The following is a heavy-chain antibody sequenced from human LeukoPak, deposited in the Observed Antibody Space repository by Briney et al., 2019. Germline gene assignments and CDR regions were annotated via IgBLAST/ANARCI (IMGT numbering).Heavy chain of an antibody. Sequence: PGGSLRLSCAASEFTFSSYAMSWVRQAPGKGLEWVANIKQDGSEKYYVDSVKGRFTISRDNAKNSLYLQMNSLRAEDTAVYYCARDVPSDIVGPDWFDPWGQGTLVTVSS. D-gene: IGHD2-15*01. CDR2: IKQDGSEK. CDR1: EFTFSSYA. CDR3: ARDVPSDIVGPDWFDP. V-gene: IGHV3-7*01. J-gene: IGHJ5*02.